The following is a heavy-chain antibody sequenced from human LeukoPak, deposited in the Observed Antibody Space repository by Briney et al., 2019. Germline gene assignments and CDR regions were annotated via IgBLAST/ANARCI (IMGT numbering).Heavy chain of an antibody. D-gene: IGHD2-2*01. J-gene: IGHJ6*02. CDR3: AKGYRSSTSCYPGSRNYYYYGMDV. Sequence: GGSLRLSCAASGFTFSSYAMSWVHQAPGKGLEWVSAISGSGGSTYYADSVKGRFTISRDNSKNTLYLQMNSLRAEDTAVYYCAKGYRSSTSCYPGSRNYYYYGMDVWGQGTTVTVSS. V-gene: IGHV3-23*01. CDR1: GFTFSSYA. CDR2: ISGSGGST.